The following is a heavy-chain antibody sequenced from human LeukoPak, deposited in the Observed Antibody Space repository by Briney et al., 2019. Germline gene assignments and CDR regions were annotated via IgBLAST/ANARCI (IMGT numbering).Heavy chain of an antibody. CDR1: GYTFTSYG. Sequence: EASVKVSCKASGYTFTSYGISWVRQAPGQGLEWMGWISAYNGNTNYAQKLQGRVTMTTDTSTSTAYMELRSLRSDDTAVYYCATWAALLWFGELSYWGQGTLVTVSS. CDR3: ATWAALLWFGELSY. J-gene: IGHJ4*02. D-gene: IGHD3-10*01. V-gene: IGHV1-18*01. CDR2: ISAYNGNT.